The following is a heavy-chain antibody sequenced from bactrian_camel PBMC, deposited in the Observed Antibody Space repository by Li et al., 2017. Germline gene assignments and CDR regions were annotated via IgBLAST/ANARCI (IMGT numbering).Heavy chain of an antibody. CDR2: ITPAGIK. J-gene: IGHJ7*01. Sequence: HVQLVESGGDSVQAGGSLRLSCIPSRPMSETFCMGWFRQAAEKQREWVSSITPAGIKVYADAVQGRFAISADRDNDTVYLQMNSLKPEDTAMYYCAAVESGLIETTYCGGRGVGPHYGMDYWGEGTQVTVS. V-gene: IGHV3S53*01. CDR1: RPMSETFC. D-gene: IGHD2*01.